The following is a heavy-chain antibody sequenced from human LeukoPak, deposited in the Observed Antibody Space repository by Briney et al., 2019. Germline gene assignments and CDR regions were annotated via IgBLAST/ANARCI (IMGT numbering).Heavy chain of an antibody. V-gene: IGHV3-48*03. CDR1: GFTFSSYE. CDR2: ISSSGSTI. J-gene: IGHJ6*04. D-gene: IGHD4-17*01. Sequence: GGSLRLSCAASGFTFSSYEMNWVRQAPGKGLEWVSYISSSGSTIYYADSVKGRFTISRDNAKNSLYLQMNSLRAEDTAVYYCARDMALVLDDYGDYSTAYGLDVWGKGTTVTVSS. CDR3: ARDMALVLDDYGDYSTAYGLDV.